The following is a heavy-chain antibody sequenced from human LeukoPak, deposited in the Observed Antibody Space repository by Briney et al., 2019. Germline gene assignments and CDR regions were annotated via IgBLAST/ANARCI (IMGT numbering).Heavy chain of an antibody. D-gene: IGHD3-10*01. CDR1: GFTFSSYA. J-gene: IGHJ6*02. CDR3: ARSEFDYYYYYGMDA. Sequence: PGRSLRLSCAASGFTFSSYAMHWVRQAPGKGLEWVAVISYDGSNKYYADSVKGRFTISRDNSKNTLYLQMNSLRAEDTAVYYCARSEFDYYYYYGMDAWGQGTTVTVSS. V-gene: IGHV3-30-3*01. CDR2: ISYDGSNK.